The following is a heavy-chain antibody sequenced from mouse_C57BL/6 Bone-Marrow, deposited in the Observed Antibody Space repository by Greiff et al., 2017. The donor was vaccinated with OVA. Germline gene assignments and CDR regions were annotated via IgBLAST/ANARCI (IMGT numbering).Heavy chain of an antibody. V-gene: IGHV2-9-1*01. CDR1: GFSLTSYA. D-gene: IGHD1-1*01. CDR2: IWTGGGT. Sequence: QVQLQQSGPGLVAPSQRLSITCTVSGFSLTSYAISWVRQPPGKGLEWLGVIWTGGGTNYNSALKSRLSISKDNSKSQVFLKMNSLQTDDTARYYCARNDYYGSSPYYFDYWGQGTTLTVSS. CDR3: ARNDYYGSSPYYFDY. J-gene: IGHJ2*01.